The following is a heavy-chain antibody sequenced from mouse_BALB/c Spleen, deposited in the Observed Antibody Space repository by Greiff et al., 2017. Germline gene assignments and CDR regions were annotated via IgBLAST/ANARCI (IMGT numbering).Heavy chain of an antibody. CDR3: AREGFRTTVERGVYWYFDV. CDR2: ISSGGST. CDR1: GFTFSSYA. D-gene: IGHD1-1*01. J-gene: IGHJ1*01. Sequence: EVQLVESGGGLVKPGGSLKLSCAASGFTFSSYAMPWVPQTPEKRLEWVASISSGGSTYYPDRVKGRFTTSRDNARNILYLQMSSLRSEDTAMYYCAREGFRTTVERGVYWYFDVWGAGTTVTVSS. V-gene: IGHV5-6-5*01.